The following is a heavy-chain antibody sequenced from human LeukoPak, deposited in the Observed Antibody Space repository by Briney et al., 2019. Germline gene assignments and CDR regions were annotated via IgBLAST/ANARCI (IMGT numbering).Heavy chain of an antibody. CDR3: ARGHWFDP. V-gene: IGHV4-4*07. J-gene: IGHJ5*02. CDR1: GGSISGYY. CDR2: IYTSGST. Sequence: SETLSLTCSVSGGSISGYYWSWIRQPAGEGLEWVGRIYTSGSTNSNPSLKSRVAMSVDTSKNQFSLKLYSVTAADTAVYYCARGHWFDPWGQGTLVTVSS.